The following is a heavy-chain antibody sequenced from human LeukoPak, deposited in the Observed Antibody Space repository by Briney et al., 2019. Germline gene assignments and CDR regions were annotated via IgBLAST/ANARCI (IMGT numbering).Heavy chain of an antibody. V-gene: IGHV3-48*03. Sequence: GGSLRLSCAASGFTFSNYEMNWIRQAPGKGLEWVSYISNSGTTIYYTDSVKGRFTISRDNAQNSLYLQMNSLRAEDTAVYYCARAVAGTPIDYWGQGTLVTVSS. CDR2: ISNSGTTI. CDR3: ARAVAGTPIDY. CDR1: GFTFSNYE. J-gene: IGHJ4*02. D-gene: IGHD6-19*01.